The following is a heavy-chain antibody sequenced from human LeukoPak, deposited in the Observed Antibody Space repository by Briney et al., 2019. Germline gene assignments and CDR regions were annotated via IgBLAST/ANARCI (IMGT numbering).Heavy chain of an antibody. CDR3: ARDQAVAGTTDAFEI. Sequence: ASVKVSCKTSGGSFSSYGIIWVRQAPGQGLEWMGGIIPIFGTTKYAQKIQGRLTITADKSTSTVYMELSSLRSEDTAVYYCARDQAVAGTTDAFEIWGQGTMVTVSS. CDR1: GGSFSSYG. J-gene: IGHJ3*02. CDR2: IIPIFGTT. D-gene: IGHD6-19*01. V-gene: IGHV1-69*06.